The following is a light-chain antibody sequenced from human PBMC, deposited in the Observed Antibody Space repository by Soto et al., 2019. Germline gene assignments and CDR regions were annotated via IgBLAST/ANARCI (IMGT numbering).Light chain of an antibody. CDR3: QQYNSYSVT. V-gene: IGKV1-5*01. J-gene: IGKJ5*01. CDR2: DAS. CDR1: QSISSW. Sequence: IQMTHSPSTPSPPLVERVTLTCPASQSISSWLAWYQQKPGKAPKLLIYDASSLESGVLSRFSGSGSGTEFTLTISSLQPDDFATYYCQQYNSYSVTFGQGTRLEI.